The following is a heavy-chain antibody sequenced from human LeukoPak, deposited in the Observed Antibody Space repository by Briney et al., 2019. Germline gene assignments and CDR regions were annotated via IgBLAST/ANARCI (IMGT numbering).Heavy chain of an antibody. J-gene: IGHJ4*02. CDR3: AGVPNAAAIDY. V-gene: IGHV4-34*01. CDR1: GGSFSGYY. D-gene: IGHD6-13*01. CDR2: INHSGST. Sequence: PSETLSLTCAVYGGSFSGYYWSWIRQPPGKGLEWIGEINHSGSTNYNPSLKSRVTISVDTSKNQFSLKLSSVTAADTAVYYCAGVPNAAAIDYWGQGTLVTVSS.